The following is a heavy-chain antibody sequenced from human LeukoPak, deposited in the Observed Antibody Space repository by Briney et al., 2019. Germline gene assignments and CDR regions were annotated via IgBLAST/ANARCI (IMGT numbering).Heavy chain of an antibody. J-gene: IGHJ4*02. Sequence: RGSLRLSCAASGFTVSSNYMNWVRQAPGKGLEWVSVIYSGGSTYYADSVKGRFTISRDNSKNTLYLQMNSLRAEDTAVYYCAREAVNRNYFDYWDQGTLVTVSS. CDR2: IYSGGST. CDR3: AREAVNRNYFDY. V-gene: IGHV3-53*01. CDR1: GFTVSSNY. D-gene: IGHD4-17*01.